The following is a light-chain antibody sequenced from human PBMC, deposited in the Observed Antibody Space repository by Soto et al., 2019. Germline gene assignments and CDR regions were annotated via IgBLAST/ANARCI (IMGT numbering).Light chain of an antibody. Sequence: QPVLTQSPSASASLGASVKLTCTLSSGHSSYAIAWHQQQPEKGPRYLMKLNSDGSHSKGDGIPDRFSGSSSGAERYLTISSLQSEDEADYYCQTWGTGIPWVFGGGPQLTVL. J-gene: IGLJ3*02. CDR2: LNSDGSH. V-gene: IGLV4-69*01. CDR1: SGHSSYA. CDR3: QTWGTGIPWV.